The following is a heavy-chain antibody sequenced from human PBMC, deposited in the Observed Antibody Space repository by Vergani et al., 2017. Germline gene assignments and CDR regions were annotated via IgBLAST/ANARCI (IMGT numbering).Heavy chain of an antibody. J-gene: IGHJ5*02. D-gene: IGHD4-17*01. V-gene: IGHV1-69*08. CDR1: GGTFSSYT. CDR3: ARDNGYGDLSWFDP. CDR2: IIPILGIA. Sequence: QVQLVQSGAEVKKPGSSVKVSCKASGGTFSSYTISWVRQAPGQGLEWMGRIIPILGIANYAQNFQGRVTITADKSTSTAYMELGSLRSEDTALYYCARDNGYGDLSWFDPWGQGTLVTVSS.